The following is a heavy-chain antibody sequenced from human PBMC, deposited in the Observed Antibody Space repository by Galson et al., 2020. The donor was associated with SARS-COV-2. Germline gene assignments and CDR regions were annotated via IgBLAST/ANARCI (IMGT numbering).Heavy chain of an antibody. CDR1: GYTFATLD. D-gene: IGHD3-3*01. Sequence: ASVTVSCKATGYTFATLDINWVRQATGQGLAWMGWMNPNSGNPGYAQKFQGRVTMTRDNSIGTAYMELSSLRSEDTAVYFCARLNKWTVGIVEWGDYYYGMDVWGQGTTVTVSS. V-gene: IGHV1-8*01. CDR3: ARLNKWTVGIVEWGDYYYGMDV. J-gene: IGHJ6*02. CDR2: MNPNSGNP.